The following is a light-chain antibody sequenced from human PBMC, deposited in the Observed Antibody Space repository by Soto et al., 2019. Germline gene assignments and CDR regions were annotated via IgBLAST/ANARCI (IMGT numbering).Light chain of an antibody. CDR1: QTVTNNY. V-gene: IGKV3-20*01. J-gene: IGKJ4*01. CDR2: DAS. CDR3: HQCAHSPLT. Sequence: EIVLTQSPGTLSLSPGERATLSCRASQTVTNNYLAWYQQKPGQVPRLLIYDASNRATGIPDRFVGTGSGTDYTLTISRLEPEDFAVYYCHQCAHSPLTFGGGTTMEIK.